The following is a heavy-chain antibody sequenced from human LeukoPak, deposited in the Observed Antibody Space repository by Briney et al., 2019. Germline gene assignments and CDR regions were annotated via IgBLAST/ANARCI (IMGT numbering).Heavy chain of an antibody. CDR3: AKDHRVGQLLLLP. J-gene: IGHJ5*02. Sequence: GGSLRFSCAASGFTFSSYAMTWVRQAPGMGLEWVSTISGGGGSTYYADSVKGRFTISRDNSKNTLYLQMNNLRAEDTAVYYCAKDHRVGQLLLLPWGQGTLVTVSS. D-gene: IGHD2-15*01. CDR1: GFTFSSYA. V-gene: IGHV3-23*01. CDR2: ISGGGGST.